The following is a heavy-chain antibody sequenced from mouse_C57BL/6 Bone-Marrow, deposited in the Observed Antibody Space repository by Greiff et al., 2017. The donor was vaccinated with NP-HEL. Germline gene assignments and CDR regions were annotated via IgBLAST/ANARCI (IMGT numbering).Heavy chain of an antibody. CDR1: GYTFTDYY. CDR2: IFPGSGST. J-gene: IGHJ4*01. D-gene: IGHD1-1*01. Sequence: QVQLQQSGPELVKPGASVKISCKASGYTFTDYYINWVKQRPGQGLEWIGWIFPGSGSTYYNAKFKGKATFTVDNSSSTAYMLLSSLTAEDSADEFCAKECTTVVVPYYAMDYWGQGTSVTVSS. V-gene: IGHV1-75*01. CDR3: AKECTTVVVPYYAMDY.